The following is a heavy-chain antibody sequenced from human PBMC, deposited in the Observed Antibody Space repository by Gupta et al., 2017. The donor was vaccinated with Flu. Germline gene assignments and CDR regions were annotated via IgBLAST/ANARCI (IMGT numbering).Heavy chain of an antibody. CDR2: IWYDGSNK. D-gene: IGHD2-2*01. Sequence: HWVRQAPGKGLEWVAVIWYDGSNKYYADSVKGRFTISRDNSKNTLYLQMNSLRAEDTAVYYCARDLGYCSSTSCYPDGMDVWGQGTTVTVSS. CDR3: ARDLGYCSSTSCYPDGMDV. V-gene: IGHV3-33*01. J-gene: IGHJ6*02.